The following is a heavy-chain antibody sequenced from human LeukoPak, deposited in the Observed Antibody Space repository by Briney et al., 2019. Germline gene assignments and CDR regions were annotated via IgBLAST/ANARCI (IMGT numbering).Heavy chain of an antibody. V-gene: IGHV5-51*01. CDR1: GSPFTTHW. J-gene: IGHJ4*02. Sequence: GESLQISCQGSGSPFTTHWIAWVRQLPGKGLEWMGIIFPGDSDTTYSPSFEGQVTISADKSINTAYLQWSSLKASDTAMYYCATSESQTRFDFWGQGTLVTVSS. D-gene: IGHD1/OR15-1a*01. CDR2: IFPGDSDT. CDR3: ATSESQTRFDF.